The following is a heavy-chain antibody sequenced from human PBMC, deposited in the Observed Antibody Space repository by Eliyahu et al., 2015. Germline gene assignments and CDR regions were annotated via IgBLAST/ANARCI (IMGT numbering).Heavy chain of an antibody. J-gene: IGHJ4*02. CDR1: GGSIXXGXYY. Sequence: QVQLQESGPGLXKPSQTLSLXCTXSGGSIXXGXYYWSWIRQPPGKGLEWIGYIYYXGSTYYNPSLKSRVTISVDTSKNQFSLKLSSVTAADTAVYYCARGKEYYDILTGLGEWGQGTLVTVSS. V-gene: IGHV4-30-4*01. D-gene: IGHD3-9*01. CDR3: ARGKEYYDILTGLGE. CDR2: IYYXGST.